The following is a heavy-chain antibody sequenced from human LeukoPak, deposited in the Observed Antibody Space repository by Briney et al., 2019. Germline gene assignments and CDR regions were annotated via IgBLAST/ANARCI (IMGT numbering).Heavy chain of an antibody. D-gene: IGHD2-15*01. Sequence: GGSPRLSCAASGFTFSSYGMHWVRQAPGKGLEWVAFIRYDGSNKYYADSVKGRFTISRDNSKNTLYLQMNSLRAEDTAVYYCAKDLSYCSGGSCYMPYYYYMDVWGKGTTVTVSS. CDR2: IRYDGSNK. CDR3: AKDLSYCSGGSCYMPYYYYMDV. J-gene: IGHJ6*03. CDR1: GFTFSSYG. V-gene: IGHV3-30*02.